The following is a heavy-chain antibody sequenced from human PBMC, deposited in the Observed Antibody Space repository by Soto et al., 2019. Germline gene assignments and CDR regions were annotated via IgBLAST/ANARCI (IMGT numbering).Heavy chain of an antibody. D-gene: IGHD2-2*01. CDR2: IYYSGST. V-gene: IGHV4-59*01. Sequence: SETLSLTCTVSGGSISSYYWSWIRRPPGKGLEWIGYIYYSGSTNYNPSLKSRVTISVDTSKNQFSLKLSSVTAADTAVYYCARVYCSSTSCSFDYWGQGTLVTVSS. J-gene: IGHJ4*02. CDR3: ARVYCSSTSCSFDY. CDR1: GGSISSYY.